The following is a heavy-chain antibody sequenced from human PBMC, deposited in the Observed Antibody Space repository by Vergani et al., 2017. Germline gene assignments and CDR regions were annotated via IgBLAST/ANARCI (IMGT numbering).Heavy chain of an antibody. CDR1: GGSLSAFH. CDR3: ARERVNYMDV. Sequence: QVQLQESGRGLVKSSETLSLTCTIPGGSLSAFHWSWTRLAPGKGLEWIGYIDYTGKSRYNVALNSRPTLTVDTARNQFSLRLSSVTSPDTALYFCARERVNYMDVWGKGTTVIVSS. CDR2: IDYTGKS. D-gene: IGHD3-3*01. V-gene: IGHV4-59*01. J-gene: IGHJ6*03.